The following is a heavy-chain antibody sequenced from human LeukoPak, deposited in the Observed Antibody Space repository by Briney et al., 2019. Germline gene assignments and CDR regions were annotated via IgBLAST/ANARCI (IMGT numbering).Heavy chain of an antibody. CDR3: AGDRDYYDSSGYTSDAFDI. V-gene: IGHV1-2*02. J-gene: IGHJ3*02. D-gene: IGHD3-22*01. Sequence: GASVKVSCKASGYTFTGYYMHWVRQAPGQGLEWMGWINPNSGGTNYAQKFQGRVTMTRDTSISTAYMELSRLRSDDTVVYYCAGDRDYYDSSGYTSDAFDIWGQGTMVTVSS. CDR1: GYTFTGYY. CDR2: INPNSGGT.